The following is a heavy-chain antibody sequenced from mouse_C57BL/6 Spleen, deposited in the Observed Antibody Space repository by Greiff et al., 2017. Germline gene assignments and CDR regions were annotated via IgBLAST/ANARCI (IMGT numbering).Heavy chain of an antibody. Sequence: VTLKLSCAALIKPGASVKLYWQATGYKFTGYGIAWVKQRPGQGLEGIGEILPGSGSPKYNEKLKGKATFTADTSSNTAYMQLSSLTTEVSAIYYCAIPHIYYDACFAYWGQGTLVTVSA. V-gene: IGHV1-9*01. J-gene: IGHJ3*01. CDR3: AIPHIYYDACFAY. D-gene: IGHD2-4*01. CDR2: ILPGSGSP. CDR1: GYKFTGYG.